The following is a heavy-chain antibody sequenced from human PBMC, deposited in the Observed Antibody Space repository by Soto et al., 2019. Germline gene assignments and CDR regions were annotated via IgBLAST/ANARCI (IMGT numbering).Heavy chain of an antibody. CDR2: ISYDGSNK. D-gene: IGHD2-15*01. CDR1: GFTFSSYA. CDR3: ARDGYCSGGSCYWGSGWFDP. V-gene: IGHV3-30-3*01. J-gene: IGHJ5*02. Sequence: GGSLRLSCAASGFTFSSYAMHWVRQAPGKGLEWVAVISYDGSNKYYADSVKGRFTISRDNSKNTLYLQMNSLRAEDTAVYYCARDGYCSGGSCYWGSGWFDPWGQGTLVTVSS.